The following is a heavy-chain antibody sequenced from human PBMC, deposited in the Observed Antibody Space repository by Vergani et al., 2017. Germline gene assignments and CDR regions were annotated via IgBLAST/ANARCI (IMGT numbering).Heavy chain of an antibody. Sequence: EVQLLQSGGGVIQPGGSVRLSCAASGFTFSACPMTWVRQAPGKGLEWVSAISARYPSTYYADSVKGRFTISRDNSKNTLYLQMNSLRAEDTAVYYCAKMAYSSFYYFDYWGQGTLVTVSS. CDR3: AKMAYSSFYYFDY. J-gene: IGHJ4*02. CDR1: GFTFSACP. CDR2: ISARYPST. D-gene: IGHD6-6*01. V-gene: IGHV3-23*01.